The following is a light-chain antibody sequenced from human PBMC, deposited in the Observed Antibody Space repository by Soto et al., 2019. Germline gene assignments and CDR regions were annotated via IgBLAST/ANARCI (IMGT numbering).Light chain of an antibody. CDR3: QQYENYPLT. CDR2: SAS. J-gene: IGKJ4*01. Sequence: DIQMTQSPPTLSASVGDSVTLTCRASQRIGAWLAWYRQKPGKAPELLIYSASTLETGVPSRFSGSGSGTEFTLTVSSLQPDDFATYYCQQYENYPLTFGEGTK. CDR1: QRIGAW. V-gene: IGKV1-5*03.